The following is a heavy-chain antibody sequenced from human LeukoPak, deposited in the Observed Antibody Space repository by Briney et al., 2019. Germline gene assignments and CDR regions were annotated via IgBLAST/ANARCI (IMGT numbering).Heavy chain of an antibody. J-gene: IGHJ3*02. CDR2: ISSSSSYI. V-gene: IGHV3-21*01. CDR1: GFTFSSYS. Sequence: GGSLRLSCAASGFTFSSYSMNWVRQALGKGLEWVSSISSSSSYIYYADSVKGRFTISRDNAKNSLYLQMNSLRAEDTAVYYCARSGPDDAFDIWGQGTMVTVSS. D-gene: IGHD6-25*01. CDR3: ARSGPDDAFDI.